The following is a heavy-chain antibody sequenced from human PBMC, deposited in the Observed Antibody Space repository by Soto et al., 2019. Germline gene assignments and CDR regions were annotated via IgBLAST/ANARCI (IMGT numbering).Heavy chain of an antibody. CDR1: GFTFSLYN. CDR2: ITSSSEYI. J-gene: IGHJ5*02. D-gene: IGHD5-12*01. Sequence: GGSLRLSCAASGFTSGFTFSLYNMNWVRQAPGKGLEWVSSITSSSEYIYYADSVKGRFTISRDDARNSLYLRLSSLRADDTAVYYCARGFRPGYDAGYTYFDPWGQGTLVTVSS. V-gene: IGHV3-21*01. CDR3: ARGFRPGYDAGYTYFDP.